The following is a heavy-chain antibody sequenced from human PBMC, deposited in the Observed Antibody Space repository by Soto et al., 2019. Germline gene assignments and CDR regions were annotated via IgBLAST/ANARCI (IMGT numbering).Heavy chain of an antibody. V-gene: IGHV3-30*03. CDR1: GFAFSNFG. J-gene: IGHJ4*02. CDR3: ARFWGPVTSAVDDF. CDR2: ISYDGNTK. D-gene: IGHD3-16*01. Sequence: QVQLVESGGGVVQPGRSLRLSCAASGFAFSNFGMQWDRQAPGKGLEWVASISYDGNTKKFSDSVKGRFTISRDISXNTFYLQMSSLRSDDTAVYYCARFWGPVTSAVDDFWGQGTLVTVSS.